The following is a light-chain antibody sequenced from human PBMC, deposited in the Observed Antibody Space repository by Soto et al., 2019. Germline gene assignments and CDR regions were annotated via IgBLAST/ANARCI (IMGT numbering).Light chain of an antibody. J-gene: IGKJ2*02. CDR3: LQHNSYPCT. V-gene: IGKV1-17*01. CDR1: QGIRND. Sequence: DIQMTQSPSSLSASVGDRVTITCWASQGIRNDIGWYQQEPGKAPKRLIYAASSLQSGVPSRFSGSGSGTEFTLTISSLQPEDFATYYCLQHNSYPCTFGQGTKLEIK. CDR2: AAS.